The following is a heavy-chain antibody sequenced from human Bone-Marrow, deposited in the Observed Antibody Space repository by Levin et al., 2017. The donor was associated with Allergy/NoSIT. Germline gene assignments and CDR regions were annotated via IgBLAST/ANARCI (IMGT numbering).Heavy chain of an antibody. CDR1: GFSVINHY. Sequence: GESLKISCAASGFSVINHYMSWVRQAPGKGLEWLALISSDGTTSYTDSVRGRLTISRDNSRNMVYLQINSLRAEDTAVYYCARDTHARDRADYWGQGTLVIVSS. CDR3: ARDTHARDRADY. V-gene: IGHV3-53*01. J-gene: IGHJ4*02. CDR2: ISSDGTT.